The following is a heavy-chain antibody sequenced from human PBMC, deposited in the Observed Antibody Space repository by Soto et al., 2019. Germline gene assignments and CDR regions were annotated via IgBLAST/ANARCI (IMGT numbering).Heavy chain of an antibody. Sequence: GGSLILSCASSGLSFISYVMHWVRQATGKGLEWVAVIWFDGTNKYYADSVKGRFTISRDNSINALYLQMNSLRADDTAVYYCATSGLHLGSYYYGMDVWGQGTTVTVSS. V-gene: IGHV3-33*01. J-gene: IGHJ6*02. CDR3: ATSGLHLGSYYYGMDV. D-gene: IGHD3-10*01. CDR2: IWFDGTNK. CDR1: GLSFISYV.